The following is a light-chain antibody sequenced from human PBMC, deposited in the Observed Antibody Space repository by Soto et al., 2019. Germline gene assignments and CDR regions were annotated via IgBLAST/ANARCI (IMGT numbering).Light chain of an antibody. CDR1: SGHSSYA. J-gene: IGLJ2*01. Sequence: QLMLTQSPSASAALGASVKLTCTLSSGHSSYAIAWHQQQPEKGPRYLMKLDSDGSHTKGDAIPDRFSGSSSGAERYLTISSLQSEDEADYYCQTWGTGIHVVFGGGTKLTVI. CDR3: QTWGTGIHVV. CDR2: LDSDGSH. V-gene: IGLV4-69*01.